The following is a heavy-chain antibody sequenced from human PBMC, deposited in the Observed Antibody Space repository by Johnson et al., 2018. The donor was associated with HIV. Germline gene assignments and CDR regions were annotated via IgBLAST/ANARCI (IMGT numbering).Heavy chain of an antibody. CDR2: IRGSGGST. Sequence: VQLVESGGGLVQPGGSLRLSCAASGFTVSSNYMSWVRQAPGKGLEWVSSIRGSGGSTKYADSVKGRFTISRDNSKNTLYVQMKSLRAEDTALYYCAKDLFGGLIVVGAFDVWGQGAMVTVSS. CDR1: GFTVSSNY. J-gene: IGHJ3*01. CDR3: AKDLFGGLIVVGAFDV. V-gene: IGHV3-23*04. D-gene: IGHD3-22*01.